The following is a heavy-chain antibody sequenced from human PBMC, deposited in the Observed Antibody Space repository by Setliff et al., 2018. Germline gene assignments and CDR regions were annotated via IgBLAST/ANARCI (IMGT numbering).Heavy chain of an antibody. CDR3: ARDLNIDDCGGDCHLPFYYYLDV. Sequence: GGSLRLSCAASGFTFSSYSMNWVRQAPGRGLEWVSSISSSSSYIFYAESLKGRLTISRDNAKNSLYLQIDSLRDDDTAVYYCARDLNIDDCGGDCHLPFYYYLDVWGKGTTVTVSS. D-gene: IGHD2-21*02. CDR2: ISSSSSYI. CDR1: GFTFSSYS. V-gene: IGHV3-21*01. J-gene: IGHJ6*03.